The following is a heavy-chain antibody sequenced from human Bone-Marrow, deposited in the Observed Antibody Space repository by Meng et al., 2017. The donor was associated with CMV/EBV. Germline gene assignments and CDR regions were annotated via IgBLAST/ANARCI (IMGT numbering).Heavy chain of an antibody. J-gene: IGHJ4*02. Sequence: GESLKISCAASGFTFSSFTRNWVRQAPGKGLEWVSSISGSSSYIYYADSVKGRFTISRDNAKNSLYLQMHSLRAEDTAVYYCARDAVYAIRAYWGQGTLVTVSS. D-gene: IGHD2-8*01. CDR1: GFTFSSFT. V-gene: IGHV3-21*01. CDR3: ARDAVYAIRAY. CDR2: ISGSSSYI.